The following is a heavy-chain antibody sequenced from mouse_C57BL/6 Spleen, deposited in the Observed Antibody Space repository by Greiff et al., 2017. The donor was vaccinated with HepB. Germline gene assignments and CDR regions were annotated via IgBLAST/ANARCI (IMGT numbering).Heavy chain of an antibody. Sequence: EVQLQESGPGLVKPSQSLSLTCSVTGYSITSGYYWNWIRQFPGNKLEWMGYISYDGSNNYNPSLKNRISITRDTSKNQFFLKLNSVTTEDTATYYCARVQAMGYGNLYAMDYWGQGTSVTVSS. CDR3: ARVQAMGYGNLYAMDY. V-gene: IGHV3-6*01. CDR2: ISYDGSN. J-gene: IGHJ4*01. CDR1: GYSITSGYY. D-gene: IGHD2-1*01.